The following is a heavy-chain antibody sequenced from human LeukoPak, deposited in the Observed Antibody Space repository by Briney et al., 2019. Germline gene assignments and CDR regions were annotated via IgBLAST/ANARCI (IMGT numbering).Heavy chain of an antibody. Sequence: PSETLSLTCTVSGGSTSSFYWSWIRQPPGKGLEWIGYIYYSGSTNYNPSLKSRVTISVDTSKNQFSLKLSSVTAADTAVYYCARAYMGYGDYWGGWFDAWGQGTLVTVSS. CDR2: IYYSGST. J-gene: IGHJ5*02. V-gene: IGHV4-59*01. CDR3: ARAYMGYGDYWGGWFDA. CDR1: GGSTSSFY. D-gene: IGHD4-17*01.